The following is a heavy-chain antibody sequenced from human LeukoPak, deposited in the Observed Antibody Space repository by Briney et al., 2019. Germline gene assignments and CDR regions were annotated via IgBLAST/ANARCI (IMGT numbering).Heavy chain of an antibody. CDR2: ISSSDSTI. CDR1: GFTFSSYN. CDR3: ARDELYCSGGSCYPNWFDP. Sequence: PGGPLRLSCAASGFTFSSYNMNWVRQAPGKGLEWVSYISSSDSTIYYADSVKGRFTISRDNAKNSLFLQMNSLRAEDTAVYYCARDELYCSGGSCYPNWFDPWGQGTLVTVSS. J-gene: IGHJ5*02. V-gene: IGHV3-48*04. D-gene: IGHD2-15*01.